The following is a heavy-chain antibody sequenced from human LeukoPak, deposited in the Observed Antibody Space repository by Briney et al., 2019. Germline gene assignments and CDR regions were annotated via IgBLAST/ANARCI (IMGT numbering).Heavy chain of an antibody. V-gene: IGHV3-21*01. J-gene: IGHJ5*02. Sequence: PGGSLRLSCVASGFNFSNYSMNWVRQAPGKGLEWVSSISSSTSSIYYADSVRGRFTISRDNAKNSLYLQMSSLRAEDTAIYYCARDPRGYNYADWVYSWFDPWGQGTLVTVSS. CDR3: ARDPRGYNYADWVYSWFDP. CDR2: ISSSTSSI. D-gene: IGHD5-18*01. CDR1: GFNFSNYS.